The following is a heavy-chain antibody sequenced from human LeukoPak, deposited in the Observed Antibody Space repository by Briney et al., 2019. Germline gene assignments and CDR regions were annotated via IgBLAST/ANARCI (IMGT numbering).Heavy chain of an antibody. J-gene: IGHJ5*02. CDR1: GGSFSGYY. CDR3: ARDIRSGSYFGWFDP. D-gene: IGHD3-10*01. CDR2: INHSGST. Sequence: PSETLSLTYAVYGGSFSGYYWSWIRQPPGKGLEWIGEINHSGSTNYNPSLKSRVTISVDTSKNQFSLKLSSVTAADTAVYYCARDIRSGSYFGWFDPWGQGTLVTVSS. V-gene: IGHV4-34*01.